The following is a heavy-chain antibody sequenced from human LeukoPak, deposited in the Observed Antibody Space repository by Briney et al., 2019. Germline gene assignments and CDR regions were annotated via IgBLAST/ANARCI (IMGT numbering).Heavy chain of an antibody. CDR3: AKDVGTGSSWYGLFD. J-gene: IGHJ4*02. Sequence: PGGSLRLSCAASGFSFSSYGMHWVRQAPGKGLEWVAVISYDGSNKYCADSVKGRFTISRDNSKNTLYLQMNSLRAEDTAVYYCAKDVGTGSSWYGLFDWGQGTLVTVSS. D-gene: IGHD6-13*01. V-gene: IGHV3-30*18. CDR1: GFSFSSYG. CDR2: ISYDGSNK.